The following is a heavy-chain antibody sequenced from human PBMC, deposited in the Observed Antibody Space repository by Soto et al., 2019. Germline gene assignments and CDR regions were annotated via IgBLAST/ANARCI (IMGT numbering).Heavy chain of an antibody. Sequence: SETLSLTCTVSGGSISSGGYYWSWIRQHPGKGLEWIGYIYYSGSTNYNPSLKSRVTTSVDTSKNQFSLKLSSVTAADTAVYYCARLGAGRSSSWYGKGLNWFDPWGQGTLVTVSS. V-gene: IGHV4-61*08. CDR1: GGSISSGGYY. CDR3: ARLGAGRSSSWYGKGLNWFDP. D-gene: IGHD6-13*01. CDR2: IYYSGST. J-gene: IGHJ5*02.